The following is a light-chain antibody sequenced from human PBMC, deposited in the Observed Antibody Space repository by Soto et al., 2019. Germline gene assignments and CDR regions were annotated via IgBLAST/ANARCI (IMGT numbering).Light chain of an antibody. CDR3: QQYNSVLLT. V-gene: IGKV1-33*01. J-gene: IGKJ4*01. CDR2: DAI. Sequence: DIQMTQSPSSLSASVGDRVTITCQSSQDIRSFLNWYQQKPGTAPEGLIYDAINLESGVPPRFTGNRTGTLFTFTVSRLQPEYIGTYYCQQYNSVLLTFGGGTKVAIK. CDR1: QDIRSF.